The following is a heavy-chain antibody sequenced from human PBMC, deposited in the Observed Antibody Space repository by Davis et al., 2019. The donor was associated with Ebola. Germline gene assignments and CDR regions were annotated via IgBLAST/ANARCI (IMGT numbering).Heavy chain of an antibody. CDR2: IDPSDSYT. CDR3: ARPGVRKQLASDY. D-gene: IGHD6-6*01. V-gene: IGHV5-10-1*01. CDR1: GYSFTSYW. Sequence: GESLKIPRKGSGYSFTSYWISWVRQMPGKGLEWMGRIDPSDSYTNYSPSFQGHVTISADKSISTAYLQWSSLKASDTAMYYCARPGVRKQLASDYWGQGTLVTVSS. J-gene: IGHJ4*02.